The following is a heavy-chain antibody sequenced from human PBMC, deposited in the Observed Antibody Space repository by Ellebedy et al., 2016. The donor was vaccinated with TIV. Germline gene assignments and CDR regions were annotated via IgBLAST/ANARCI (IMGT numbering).Heavy chain of an antibody. D-gene: IGHD1-26*01. V-gene: IGHV4-39*07. J-gene: IGHJ6*02. CDR3: ARYYDNYYYYGMDV. CDR2: IYYSGST. CDR1: GGSISSSSYY. Sequence: SETLSLXXTVSGGSISSSSYYWGWIRQPPGKGLEWIGSIYYSGSTYYNPSLKSRVTISVDTSKNQFSLKLSSVTAADTAVYYCARYYDNYYYYGMDVWGQGTTVTVSS.